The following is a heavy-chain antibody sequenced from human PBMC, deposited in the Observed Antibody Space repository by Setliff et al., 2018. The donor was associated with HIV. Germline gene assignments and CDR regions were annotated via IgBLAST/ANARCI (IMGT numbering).Heavy chain of an antibody. V-gene: IGHV1-46*01. CDR2: INPNAGSS. J-gene: IGHJ4*02. CDR1: GYTFTTYG. Sequence: ASVKVSCKASGYTFTTYGVNWVRQAPGQGLEWMGIINPNAGSSSLAQKFQGRVIMTWDTSTSTVYMELSSLTSEDTAVYYCARGRPTGYFDCWGQGTLVTVSS. CDR3: ARGRPTGYFDC. D-gene: IGHD1-1*01.